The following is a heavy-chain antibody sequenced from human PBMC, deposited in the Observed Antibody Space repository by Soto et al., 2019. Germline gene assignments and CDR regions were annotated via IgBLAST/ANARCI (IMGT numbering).Heavy chain of an antibody. Sequence: QVQLVQSGAEVKKPGSSVKVSCKASGGTFSSYPISWVRQAPGQGLEWMGRIIPILGIANYAQKFQGRVTITADKSTSTAYMELSSLRSEDTAVYYCARPYSSSYPYYYMDVWGKGTTVTVSS. V-gene: IGHV1-69*02. CDR1: GGTFSSYP. J-gene: IGHJ6*03. CDR2: IIPILGIA. CDR3: ARPYSSSYPYYYMDV. D-gene: IGHD6-6*01.